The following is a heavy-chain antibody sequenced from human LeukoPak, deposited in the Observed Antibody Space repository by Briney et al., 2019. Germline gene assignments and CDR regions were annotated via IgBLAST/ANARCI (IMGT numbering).Heavy chain of an antibody. J-gene: IGHJ4*02. CDR3: ARDGGFWELPYFDY. CDR2: ISSSGSTI. CDR1: GFTFSDYY. Sequence: GGSLRLSCAASGFTFSDYYMSWVRQAPGKRLEWGSYISSSGSTIYYADSVKGRFTISRDNAKNSLYLQMNSLRAEDTAVYYCARDGGFWELPYFDYWGQGTLVTVSS. D-gene: IGHD1-26*01. V-gene: IGHV3-11*01.